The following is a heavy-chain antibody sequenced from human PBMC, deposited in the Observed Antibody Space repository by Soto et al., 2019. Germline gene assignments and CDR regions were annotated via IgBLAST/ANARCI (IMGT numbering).Heavy chain of an antibody. V-gene: IGHV3-30*18. J-gene: IGHJ4*02. CDR3: AKGAYAVVAASYFDY. D-gene: IGHD2-15*01. Sequence: QVQLVESGGGVVQPGRSLRLSCAASGFTFSSYGIHWVRQAPGKGLEWVGVISYDGSNKYYADSVKGRFTISRDNSKNTLYLRMNSRRAEDPAVYYCAKGAYAVVAASYFDYWGQGTLVTVSS. CDR2: ISYDGSNK. CDR1: GFTFSSYG.